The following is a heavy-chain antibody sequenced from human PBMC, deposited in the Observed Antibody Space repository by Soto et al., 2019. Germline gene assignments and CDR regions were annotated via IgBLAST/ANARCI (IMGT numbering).Heavy chain of an antibody. V-gene: IGHV1-18*01. CDR3: ARHRSGTNWSRVGY. Sequence: QVQLVQSGAEVKEPGASVKVSCKASGYTFSDYGISWVRQAPGRGLEWMGWISGYNGNTKYAQKLQGRVTMTTDTSTSTAYMDLRSLKSDDTAVYYCARHRSGTNWSRVGYWGQGTLVTVSS. CDR1: GYTFSDYG. D-gene: IGHD1-1*01. J-gene: IGHJ4*02. CDR2: ISGYNGNT.